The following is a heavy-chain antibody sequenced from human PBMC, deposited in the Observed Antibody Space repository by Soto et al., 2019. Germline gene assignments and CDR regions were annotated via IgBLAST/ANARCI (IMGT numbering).Heavy chain of an antibody. J-gene: IGHJ5*02. CDR2: MNPNSGNT. D-gene: IGHD6-13*01. CDR3: ARDRSAAGTGWFGP. V-gene: IGHV1-8*01. CDR1: GYTFTSYD. Sequence: QVQLVQSGAEVKKPGASVKVSCKASGYTFTSYDINWVRQATGQGLEWMGWMNPNSGNTGYAQKFQGRVTMTRNTSISTAYMELSSLRSEGTAVYYCARDRSAAGTGWFGPWGQGTLVTVYS.